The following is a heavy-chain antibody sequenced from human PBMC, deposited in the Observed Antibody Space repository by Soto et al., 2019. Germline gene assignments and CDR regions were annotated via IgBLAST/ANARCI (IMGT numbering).Heavy chain of an antibody. CDR1: GYTLTELS. V-gene: IGHV1-24*01. D-gene: IGHD3-10*01. Sequence: ASVKVSCKVSGYTLTELSMHWVRQAPGKGLEWMGGFDPEDGETIYAQKFQGRVTMTEDTSTDTAYMELSSLRSEDTAVYYCATGYYGSAAMDVWGQGTTVTVSS. CDR2: FDPEDGET. J-gene: IGHJ6*02. CDR3: ATGYYGSAAMDV.